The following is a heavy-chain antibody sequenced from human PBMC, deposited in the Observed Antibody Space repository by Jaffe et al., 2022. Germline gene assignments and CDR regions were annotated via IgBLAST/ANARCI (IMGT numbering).Heavy chain of an antibody. CDR1: GGSFRGYY. V-gene: IGHV4-34*01. J-gene: IGHJ4*02. CDR3: ARGLRGGYSNDF. CDR2: IHHSGST. Sequence: QVQLQQWGARLLKPSETLSLTCAVYGGSFRGYYWTWIRQPPGKGLELIGEIHHSGSTNYNPSLESRVIISVDTSENQFSLKLSSVTAADTALYYCARGLRGGYSNDFWGQGTLVTVSS. D-gene: IGHD6-13*01.